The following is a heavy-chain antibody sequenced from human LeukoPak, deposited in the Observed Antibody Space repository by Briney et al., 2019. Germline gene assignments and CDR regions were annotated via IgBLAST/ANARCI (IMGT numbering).Heavy chain of an antibody. D-gene: IGHD3-16*02. V-gene: IGHV1-2*02. CDR2: INPNSGGT. CDR1: GYTFTDYY. CDR3: ARVTSYDYVWGSYRLFDY. Sequence: ASVKVSCKASGYTFTDYYMHWVRQAPGQGLEWMGWINPNSGGTNYAQKFQGRVTMTRDTSISTAYMELSRLRSDDTAVYYCARVTSYDYVWGSYRLFDYWGQGTLVTVSS. J-gene: IGHJ4*02.